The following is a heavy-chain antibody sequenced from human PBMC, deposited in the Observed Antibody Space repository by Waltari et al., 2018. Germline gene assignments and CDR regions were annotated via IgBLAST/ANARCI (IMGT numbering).Heavy chain of an antibody. V-gene: IGHV3-7*01. CDR1: GFTFSTYW. Sequence: EVQLVESGGGLVQPGGSLTLSCAASGFTFSTYWMTWVRQAPGKGREWVAKINQDGSETYDVDSVKGRFTISRDSAKNSWYLQMNTLRAEDTAVYYCAQGGRDSSWYWREWGQGTLVTVSS. D-gene: IGHD6-13*01. CDR3: AQGGRDSSWYWRE. CDR2: INQDGSET. J-gene: IGHJ4*02.